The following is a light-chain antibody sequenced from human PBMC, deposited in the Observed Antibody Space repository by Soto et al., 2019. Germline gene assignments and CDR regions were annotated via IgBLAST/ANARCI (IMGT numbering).Light chain of an antibody. V-gene: IGKV3-20*01. Sequence: EIVLTQSPGTLSLSPGERATLSCRASQSVSSSYLAWYQQKPGQAPRLLIYGASNRATGIPDRFSGSGSGTGFTLTISRLEPEDFAVYSCQQYGSSPPTFGQGT. CDR3: QQYGSSPPT. CDR1: QSVSSSY. J-gene: IGKJ1*01. CDR2: GAS.